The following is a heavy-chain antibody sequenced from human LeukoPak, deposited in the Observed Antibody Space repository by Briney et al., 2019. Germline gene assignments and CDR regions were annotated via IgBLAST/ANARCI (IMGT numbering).Heavy chain of an antibody. J-gene: IGHJ4*02. CDR2: ISYDGSNK. V-gene: IGHV3-30*04. D-gene: IGHD3-22*01. CDR1: GFTFSSYA. CDR3: ARDDSSGYTMRQGFDY. Sequence: PGGSLRLSCAASGFTFSSYAMHWVRQAPGKGLEWVAVISYDGSNKYYADSVKGRFTISRDSSKNTLYLQMNSLRAEDTAVYYCARDDSSGYTMRQGFDYWGQGTLVTVSS.